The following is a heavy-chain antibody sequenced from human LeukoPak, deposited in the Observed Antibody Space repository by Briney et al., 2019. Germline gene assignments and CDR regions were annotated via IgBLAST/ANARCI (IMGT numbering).Heavy chain of an antibody. Sequence: PGRSLRLSCAASGFTFDDYAMHWVRQAPGKGLEWVSGISWNSGSIGYADSVKGRFTISRDNSKNMLYLQMNSLRAEDTAVYYCARSLRVRGVPDYMDVWGKGTTVIISS. CDR1: GFTFDDYA. D-gene: IGHD3-10*02. CDR2: ISWNSGSI. V-gene: IGHV3-9*01. CDR3: ARSLRVRGVPDYMDV. J-gene: IGHJ6*03.